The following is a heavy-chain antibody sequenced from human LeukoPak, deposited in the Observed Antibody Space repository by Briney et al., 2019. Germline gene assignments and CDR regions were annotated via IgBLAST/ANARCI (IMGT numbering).Heavy chain of an antibody. CDR1: GGTFSSYA. D-gene: IGHD3-16*02. J-gene: IGHJ4*02. V-gene: IGHV1-69*13. CDR2: IIPIFGTA. CDR3: ARGMITFGGVIAPGTQFDY. Sequence: SVKVSCKASGGTFSSYAISWVRQAPGQGLEWMGGIIPIFGTANYAQKFQGRVTITADESTSTAYMELSSLRSEDTAVYYCARGMITFGGVIAPGTQFDYWGQGTLVTVSS.